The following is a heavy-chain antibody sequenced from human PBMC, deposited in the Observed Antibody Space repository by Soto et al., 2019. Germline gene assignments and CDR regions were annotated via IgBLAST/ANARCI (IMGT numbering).Heavy chain of an antibody. D-gene: IGHD5-18*01. J-gene: IGHJ6*02. CDR1: GGTFSSYA. CDR3: ARCPESYGYTLYYYGMDV. CDR2: IIPIFGTA. Sequence: SVKVSCKASGGTFSSYAISGVRQAPGQGLEWMGGIIPIFGTANYAQKFQGRVTITANESTSTAYMELSSLRSEDTAVYYCARCPESYGYTLYYYGMDVWGQGTTVTVSS. V-gene: IGHV1-69*13.